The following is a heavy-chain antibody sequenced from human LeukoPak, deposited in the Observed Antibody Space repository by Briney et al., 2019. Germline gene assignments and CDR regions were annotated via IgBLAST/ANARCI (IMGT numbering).Heavy chain of an antibody. Sequence: SETLSLTCTVSGGSISSGGNYWSWIRQPAGKGLEWIGHISTSERITSNPSLKSRVTISLDESKNQFSLKLSSVTAADTAVYYCARDFSGSYLGAFDIWGQGTMVTVSS. CDR2: ISTSERI. D-gene: IGHD1-26*01. CDR1: GGSISSGGNY. CDR3: ARDFSGSYLGAFDI. J-gene: IGHJ3*02. V-gene: IGHV4-61*09.